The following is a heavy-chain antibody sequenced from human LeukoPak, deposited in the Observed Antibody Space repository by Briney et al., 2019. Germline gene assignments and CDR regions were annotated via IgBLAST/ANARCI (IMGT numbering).Heavy chain of an antibody. CDR1: GGSFSGYY. CDR3: ARGLYLFKHYFDY. Sequence: SETLSLTCAVYGGSFSGYYWSWIRQPPGKGLEWIGEINHSGSTNYNPSLKSRVTISVDTSKSQFSLKLSSVTAADTAVYYCARGLYLFKHYFDYWGQGTLVTVSS. D-gene: IGHD2-8*01. CDR2: INHSGST. V-gene: IGHV4-34*01. J-gene: IGHJ4*02.